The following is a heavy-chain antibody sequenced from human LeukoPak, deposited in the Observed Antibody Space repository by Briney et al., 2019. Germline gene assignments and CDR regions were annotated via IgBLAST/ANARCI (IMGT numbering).Heavy chain of an antibody. D-gene: IGHD2-2*01. CDR1: GYSFTSYW. CDR2: IYPGDSDT. CDR3: ARSYCSSTSCPTVDY. J-gene: IGHJ4*02. V-gene: IGHV5-51*01. Sequence: GESLKISCKGSGYSFTSYWIGWVRQMPGKGLEWMGIIYPGDSDTRYSPSFQGQVTTSADKSISTAYLQWSSLKASDTAMYYCARSYCSSTSCPTVDYWGQGTLVTVSS.